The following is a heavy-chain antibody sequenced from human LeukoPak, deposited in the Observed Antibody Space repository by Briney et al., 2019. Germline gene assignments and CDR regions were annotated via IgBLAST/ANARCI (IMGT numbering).Heavy chain of an antibody. CDR3: ARGKRSAANYYDSSGYYPHFDY. Sequence: SETLFLTCTVSGGSISSYYWSWIRQPPGKGLEWIGYIYYSGSTNYNPSLKSRVTISVDTSKNQFSLKLSSVTAADTAVYYCARGKRSAANYYDSSGYYPHFDYWGQGTLVTVSS. V-gene: IGHV4-59*01. D-gene: IGHD3-22*01. CDR2: IYYSGST. CDR1: GGSISSYY. J-gene: IGHJ4*02.